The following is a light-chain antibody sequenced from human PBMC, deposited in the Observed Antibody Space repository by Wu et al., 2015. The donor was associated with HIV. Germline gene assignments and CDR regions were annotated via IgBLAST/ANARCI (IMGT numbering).Light chain of an antibody. J-gene: IGKJ4*01. CDR3: QKYGGSLLT. CDR1: SY. Sequence: SYLRPWYHDTRPGPRLPGSSSTVHPAGAGIPDRSSGSGSGMDFTLTISRLEPEDFAVYYCQKYGGSLLTFGGGTKVEIK. CDR2: VHP. V-gene: IGKV3-20*01.